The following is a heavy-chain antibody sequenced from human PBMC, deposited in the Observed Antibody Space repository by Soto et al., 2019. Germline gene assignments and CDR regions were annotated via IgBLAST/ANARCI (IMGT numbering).Heavy chain of an antibody. D-gene: IGHD2-15*01. Sequence: HPGGSLRLSCAASGFTFSNYWMNWVRQAPGKGLEWVATIKQDGSEKYYVDSVKGRFTISRDNAKNSLFLQMNSLRAADTAVYYCARDNGILMTGWFDPWGQGTLVTVSS. J-gene: IGHJ5*02. CDR3: ARDNGILMTGWFDP. CDR1: GFTFSNYW. CDR2: IKQDGSEK. V-gene: IGHV3-7*03.